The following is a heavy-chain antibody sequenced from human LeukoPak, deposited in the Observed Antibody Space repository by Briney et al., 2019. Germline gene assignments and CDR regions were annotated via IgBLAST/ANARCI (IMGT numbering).Heavy chain of an antibody. J-gene: IGHJ5*02. CDR2: INTDGSST. D-gene: IGHD1-1*01. Sequence: GGSLRLSCVASGLPIADFAMHWVRQAPGKGLVWVSRINTDGSSTNYADSVKGRFTISRDNAENTLYLQMNSLRAEDTAVYYCARLDVKSDWFDPWGQGTLVTVSS. V-gene: IGHV3-74*01. CDR3: ARLDVKSDWFDP. CDR1: GLPIADFA.